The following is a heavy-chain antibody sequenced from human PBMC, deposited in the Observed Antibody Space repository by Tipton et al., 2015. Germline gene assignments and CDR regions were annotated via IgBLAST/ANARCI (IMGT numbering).Heavy chain of an antibody. Sequence: TLSLTCNVSGGSISTGGYYWGWIRQPPGKGLEWIGSIYYSGSTYYNPSLKSRVTISVDTSKNKFSLKLSSVTAADTAVYYCARLGFDYVWGSYRPYGYFDYWGQGTLVTVSS. CDR3: ARLGFDYVWGSYRPYGYFDY. J-gene: IGHJ4*02. CDR1: GGSISTGGYY. CDR2: IYYSGST. D-gene: IGHD3-16*02. V-gene: IGHV4-39*01.